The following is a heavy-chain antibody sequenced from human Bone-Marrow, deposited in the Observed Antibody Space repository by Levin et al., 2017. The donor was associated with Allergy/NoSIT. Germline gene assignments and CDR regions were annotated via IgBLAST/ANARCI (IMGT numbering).Heavy chain of an antibody. V-gene: IGHV3-33*01. CDR1: GFTFSNHG. D-gene: IGHD6-19*01. J-gene: IGHJ6*03. Sequence: PGGSLRLSYAASGFTFSNHGMHWVRQAPGKGLEWVAVIWFDGSNKFYADSVKGRFTISRDNSQNTVYLQMNGLRAEDTATFYCARDTYSSLSGIYNYYLDVWGRGTTVIVSS. CDR2: IWFDGSNK. CDR3: ARDTYSSLSGIYNYYLDV.